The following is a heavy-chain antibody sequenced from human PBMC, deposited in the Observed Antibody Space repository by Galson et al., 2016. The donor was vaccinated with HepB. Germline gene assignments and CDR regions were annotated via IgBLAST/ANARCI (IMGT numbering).Heavy chain of an antibody. V-gene: IGHV3-43*02. CDR2: IYSGGST. CDR3: AKDHGGYSGFDY. D-gene: IGHD4-23*01. J-gene: IGHJ4*02. CDR1: GFTFGAYG. Sequence: ASGFTFGAYGMSWVRLAPGKGLEWVSVIYSGGSTYYADSVKGRFTISRDNRKNSLYLQMNSLRTEDTAFYYCAKDHGGYSGFDYWGQGTLVTVSS.